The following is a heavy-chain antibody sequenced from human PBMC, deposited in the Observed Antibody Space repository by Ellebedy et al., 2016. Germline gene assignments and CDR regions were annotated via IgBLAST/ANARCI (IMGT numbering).Heavy chain of an antibody. V-gene: IGHV3-11*01. CDR1: GFTFSDYY. CDR3: ARDSVHSSSWYRYYYYYMDV. D-gene: IGHD6-13*01. CDR2: ISSSGSTI. Sequence: GGSLRLXXAASGFTFSDYYMSWIRQAPGKGLEWVSYISSSGSTIYYADSVKGRFTISRDNAKNSLYLQMNSLRAEDTAVYYCARDSVHSSSWYRYYYYYMDVWGKGTTVTVSS. J-gene: IGHJ6*03.